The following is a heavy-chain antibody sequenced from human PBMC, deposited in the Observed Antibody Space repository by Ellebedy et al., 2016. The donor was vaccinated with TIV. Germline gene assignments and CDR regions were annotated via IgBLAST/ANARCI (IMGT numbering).Heavy chain of an antibody. CDR1: GYTFTSYD. CDR3: ATLKPSGWFDP. CDR2: IIPIFGTA. D-gene: IGHD3-10*01. J-gene: IGHJ5*02. Sequence: SVKVSCXASGYTFTSYDINWVRQAPGQGLEWMGGIIPIFGTANYAQKFQGRVTITADESTSTAYMELSSLRSEDTAVYYCATLKPSGWFDPWGQGTLVTVSS. V-gene: IGHV1-69*13.